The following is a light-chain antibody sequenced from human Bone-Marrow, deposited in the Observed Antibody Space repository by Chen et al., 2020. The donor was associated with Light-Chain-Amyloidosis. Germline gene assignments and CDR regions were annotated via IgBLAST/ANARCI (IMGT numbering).Light chain of an antibody. CDR1: ESLLYRSHNMNY. J-gene: IGKJ2*01. V-gene: IGKV4-1*01. CDR2: WAS. CDR3: QQYYSTPYT. Sequence: DIVMTQSPDSLAVSLGERATINCKSSESLLYRSHNMNYFGWYQQKPGQSPKMLMYWASTRESGVPDRFSGSGSGTDFTLTISSLQAEDVAVYYCQQYYSTPYTFGQGTKLEIQ.